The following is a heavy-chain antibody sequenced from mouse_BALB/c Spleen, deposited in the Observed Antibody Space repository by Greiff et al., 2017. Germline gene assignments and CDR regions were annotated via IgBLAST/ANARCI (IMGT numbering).Heavy chain of an antibody. CDR2: ILPGSGST. V-gene: IGHV1-9*01. D-gene: IGHD1-1*01. J-gene: IGHJ4*01. Sequence: QVQLQQSGAELARPGASVKMSCKASGYTFSSYWIEWVKQRPGHGLEWIGEILPGSGSTNYNEKFKGKATFTADTSSNTAYMQLSSLTSEDSAVYYCARWTTVGAMDYWGQGTSVTVSS. CDR3: ARWTTVGAMDY. CDR1: GYTFSSYW.